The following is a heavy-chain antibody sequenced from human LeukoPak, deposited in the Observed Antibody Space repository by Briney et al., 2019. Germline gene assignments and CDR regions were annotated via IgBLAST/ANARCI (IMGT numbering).Heavy chain of an antibody. J-gene: IGHJ4*02. CDR1: GFTFSNAW. CDR2: IKSKTDGGTT. Sequence: GGSLRLPCAASGFTFSNAWMSWVRQAPGKGLEWVGRIKSKTDGGTTDYAAPVKGRFTISRDDSKNTLYLQMNSLRAEDTAVYYCAKDSIAVAGYFDYWGQGTLVTVSS. V-gene: IGHV3-15*01. CDR3: AKDSIAVAGYFDY. D-gene: IGHD6-19*01.